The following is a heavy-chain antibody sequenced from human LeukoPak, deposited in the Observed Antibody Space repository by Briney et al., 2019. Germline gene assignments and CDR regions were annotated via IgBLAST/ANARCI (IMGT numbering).Heavy chain of an antibody. CDR1: GGSITSTNY. CDR3: SRESGPFSPYGH. J-gene: IGHJ4*02. Sequence: SETLSLTCGVSGGSITSTNYWSWVRQPPGQGLEWIGEISLSGYTGFNPSLRSRVTMSLDKSKNHLSLNLASVTAADTAVYYCSRESGPFSPYGHWGQGILVTVTS. D-gene: IGHD1-26*01. V-gene: IGHV4-4*02. CDR2: ISLSGYT.